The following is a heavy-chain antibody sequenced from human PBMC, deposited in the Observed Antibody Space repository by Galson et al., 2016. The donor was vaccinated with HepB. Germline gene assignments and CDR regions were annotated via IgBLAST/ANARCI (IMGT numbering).Heavy chain of an antibody. D-gene: IGHD6-25*01. V-gene: IGHV3-23*01. Sequence: SLRLSCAASGFTFSSFAMTWVRQAPGKGLEWVSSLSGRADKSFYADSLKGRFTISRDNFNNTVFLQMNSLRAEDTAVYYCARRPVSGAAGYYHGMDVWGQGTTVIVSS. CDR1: GFTFSSFA. J-gene: IGHJ6*02. CDR2: LSGRADKS. CDR3: ARRPVSGAAGYYHGMDV.